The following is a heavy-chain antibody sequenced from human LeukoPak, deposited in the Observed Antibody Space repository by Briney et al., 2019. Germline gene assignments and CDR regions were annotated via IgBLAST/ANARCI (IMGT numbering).Heavy chain of an antibody. J-gene: IGHJ4*02. D-gene: IGHD6-6*01. Sequence: GGSLRLSCAASGFTFDDYGMTWVRQAPGKGLEWVSGISWNSGSIGYADSVKGRFTISRDNAKNSLYLQMNSLRAEDMALYYCARDRLAALDYWGQGTLVTVSS. CDR3: ARDRLAALDY. CDR2: ISWNSGSI. V-gene: IGHV3-9*03. CDR1: GFTFDDYG.